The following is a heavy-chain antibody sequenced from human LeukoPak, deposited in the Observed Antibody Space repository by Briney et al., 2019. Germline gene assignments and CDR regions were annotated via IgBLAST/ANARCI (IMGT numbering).Heavy chain of an antibody. CDR3: ARPPSRGYSSSFEY. CDR2: IYPDESNT. CDR1: GYSFATYW. D-gene: IGHD2-2*03. Sequence: GESLKISCKGSGYSFATYWIAWVRQMPGKGLEWMGIIYPDESNTRYSPSFQGQVTISADKSISTAYLQWSSLKASGTAIYYCARPPSRGYSSSFEYWGQGTLVTVSS. J-gene: IGHJ4*02. V-gene: IGHV5-51*01.